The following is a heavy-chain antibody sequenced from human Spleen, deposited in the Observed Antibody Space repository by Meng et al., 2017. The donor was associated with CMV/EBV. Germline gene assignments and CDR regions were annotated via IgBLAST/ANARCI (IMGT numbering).Heavy chain of an antibody. V-gene: IGHV3-11*01. CDR3: ARDLAKNSYYYGMDV. CDR2: ISSSGISI. Sequence: GGSLRLSCGASGFTFSDYYMSWIRQAPGKGLEWVSHISSSGISIYYAESVKGRFTISRDNAKNSLYLQMNSLRAEDTALYYCARDLAKNSYYYGMDVWGQGTTVTVSS. CDR1: GFTFSDYY. J-gene: IGHJ6*02.